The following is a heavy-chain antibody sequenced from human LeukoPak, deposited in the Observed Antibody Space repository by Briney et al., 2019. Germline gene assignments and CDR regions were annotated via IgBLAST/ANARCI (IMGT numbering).Heavy chain of an antibody. Sequence: PGGSLRLSCAASGFTFSTSWMSWVRQVPGKGLEWVANIKKDGSETYYVDSVKGRFTISRDNAKNSLYLQMNSLRDEDTAVYFCARRPYSDTSGRLSDVWGQGTTVTVSS. J-gene: IGHJ6*02. CDR3: ARRPYSDTSGRLSDV. D-gene: IGHD3-22*01. CDR2: IKKDGSET. V-gene: IGHV3-7*01. CDR1: GFTFSTSW.